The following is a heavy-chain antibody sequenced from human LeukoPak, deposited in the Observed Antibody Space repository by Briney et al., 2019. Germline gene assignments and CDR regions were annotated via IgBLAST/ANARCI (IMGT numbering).Heavy chain of an antibody. Sequence: SETLSLTCAVSGYSISSGYYWGWIRQPPGKGLECIGSIYHSGNTYYNPSLKRRVTISVDTSRNEFSLKLSSVTAADTAVYYCARLGYSSSWHHSGAFDIWGQGTMVTVSS. J-gene: IGHJ3*02. V-gene: IGHV4-38-2*01. CDR2: IYHSGNT. D-gene: IGHD6-13*01. CDR1: GYSISSGYY. CDR3: ARLGYSSSWHHSGAFDI.